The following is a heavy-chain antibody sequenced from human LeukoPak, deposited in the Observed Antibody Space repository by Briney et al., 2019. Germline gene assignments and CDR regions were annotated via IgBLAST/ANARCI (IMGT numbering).Heavy chain of an antibody. J-gene: IGHJ3*02. CDR3: ASSGIAAAGYDAFDI. CDR2: INHSGST. CDR1: GGSSSGYY. D-gene: IGHD6-13*01. V-gene: IGHV4-34*01. Sequence: PSETLSLTCAVYGGSSSGYYWSWIRQPPGKGLEWIGEINHSGSTNYNPSLKSRVTISVDTSKNQFSLKLSSVTAADTAVYYCASSGIAAAGYDAFDIWGQGTMVTVSS.